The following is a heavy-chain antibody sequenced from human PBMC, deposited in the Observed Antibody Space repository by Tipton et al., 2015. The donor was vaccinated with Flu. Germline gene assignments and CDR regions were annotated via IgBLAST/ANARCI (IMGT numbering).Heavy chain of an antibody. V-gene: IGHV4-4*09. D-gene: IGHD3-10*01. CDR3: AVGGSGSDGTIDYHYQALDV. J-gene: IGHJ6*02. Sequence: LRLSCTVSGGSIGSYYWNWIRQSPGKGLEWIGYIYNNQYTKYNPSLKSRVTISVDTSKKQFSLQLRSVTAADTAVYYCAVGGSGSDGTIDYHYQALDVGGQGTTVIVSS. CDR2: IYNNQYT. CDR1: GGSIGSYY.